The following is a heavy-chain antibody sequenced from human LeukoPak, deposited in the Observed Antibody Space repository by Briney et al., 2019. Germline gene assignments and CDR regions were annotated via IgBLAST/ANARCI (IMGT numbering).Heavy chain of an antibody. CDR1: GLTFSNAW. CDR3: STSGPSIVGAGTRGALDV. V-gene: IGHV3-15*01. CDR2: VKSKSDGGTT. D-gene: IGHD6-13*01. J-gene: IGHJ6*02. Sequence: PGGSLRLSCAASWASSGLTFSNAWMHWVRQAPGKGLELVGRVKSKSDGGTTEYGAPVKGRFIISRDDSKNMLFLQMNSLKTEDTAVYYCSTSGPSIVGAGTRGALDVWGQGTSVTVSS.